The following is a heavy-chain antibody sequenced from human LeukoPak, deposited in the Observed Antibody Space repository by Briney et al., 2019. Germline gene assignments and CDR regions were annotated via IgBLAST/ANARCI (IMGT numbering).Heavy chain of an antibody. CDR1: GYTFTGYY. D-gene: IGHD6-19*01. CDR2: INPNSGDT. CDR3: ARSGGWYLDY. Sequence: ASVKVSCKASGYTFTGYYIHWVRQAPGQGLEWMGRINPNSGDTDYAQKFQGRVTMTRDTSISTVYIELSRLRSDDTAVYYCARSGGWYLDYWGQGTLVTVSS. V-gene: IGHV1-2*06. J-gene: IGHJ4*02.